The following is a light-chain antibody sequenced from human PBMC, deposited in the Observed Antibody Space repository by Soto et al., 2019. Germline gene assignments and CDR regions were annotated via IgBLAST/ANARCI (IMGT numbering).Light chain of an antibody. V-gene: IGKV3-15*01. J-gene: IGKJ4*01. CDR2: GAS. CDR3: QEYNNWPLS. CDR1: QSTYTN. Sequence: EIVMTQSPATLSVSPGERATLSCRASQSTYTNLAWYQHKPGQAPRLLIYGASTRATAIPARFSRSGSGTEFTLTISGVQSEDFAVYYCQEYNNWPLSFGGGTNLEIK.